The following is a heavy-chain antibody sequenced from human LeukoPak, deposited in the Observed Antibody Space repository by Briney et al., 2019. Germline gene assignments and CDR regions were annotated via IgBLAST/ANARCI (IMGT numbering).Heavy chain of an antibody. CDR3: ARVNYDILTGFSRAHYFDY. Sequence: GGSLRLSCAASGFTFSSYSMNWVHQAPGKGLEWVSSISSSSSYIYYADSVKGRFTISRDNSKNTLYLQMNSLRAEETAVYFCARVNYDILTGFSRAHYFDYWGQGTLVTVSS. CDR2: ISSSSSYI. D-gene: IGHD3-9*01. J-gene: IGHJ4*02. V-gene: IGHV3-21*01. CDR1: GFTFSSYS.